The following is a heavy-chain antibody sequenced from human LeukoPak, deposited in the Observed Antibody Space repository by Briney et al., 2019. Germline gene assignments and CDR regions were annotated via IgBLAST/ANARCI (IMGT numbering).Heavy chain of an antibody. CDR2: ISATGVI. Sequence: GGSLRLSCEVSGFTFSSYEKTWVRHAPGEGLEWISYISATGVIKEADSVKGRFTISRDNDKNSLYLQMDSLRGGDTAVYFCARVNYDYWSSYGPNVPLFDQWGQGTLVAVAS. D-gene: IGHD3-3*01. CDR3: ARVNYDYWSSYGPNVPLFDQ. V-gene: IGHV3-48*03. J-gene: IGHJ4*02. CDR1: GFTFSSYE.